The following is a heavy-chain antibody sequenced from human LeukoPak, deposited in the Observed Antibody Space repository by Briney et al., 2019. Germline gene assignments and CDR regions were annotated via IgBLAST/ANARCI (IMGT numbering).Heavy chain of an antibody. CDR1: GGSISSGGYY. V-gene: IGHV4-31*03. Sequence: SDTLSLTCTVSGGSISSGGYYWRWIRQHPGTGLEWIVCIYYSGSIYYNPSLKSRFTIPVDTSKNQCSLKLSAVTAADTAVYYCARLGREGSVVVSAAIRYDVMDVWGQGTTVTVSS. CDR2: IYYSGSI. J-gene: IGHJ6*02. CDR3: ARLGREGSVVVSAAIRYDVMDV. D-gene: IGHD2-2*01.